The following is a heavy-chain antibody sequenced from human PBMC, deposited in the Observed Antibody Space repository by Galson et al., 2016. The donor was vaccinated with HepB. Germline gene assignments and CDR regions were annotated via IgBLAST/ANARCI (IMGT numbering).Heavy chain of an antibody. Sequence: SLRLSCAASGFSFSLNTVHWVRQLPGKGLEWVALISYTGSNEIYAESVKGRFQISRDNSKNTLYLQMNNLRGEDTAVYYCARSFRDFVFEGSLYGLDVWGQSTTVIVSS. CDR1: GFSFSLNT. J-gene: IGHJ6*02. CDR3: ARSFRDFVFEGSLYGLDV. CDR2: ISYTGSNE. V-gene: IGHV3-30*04. D-gene: IGHD3-10*01.